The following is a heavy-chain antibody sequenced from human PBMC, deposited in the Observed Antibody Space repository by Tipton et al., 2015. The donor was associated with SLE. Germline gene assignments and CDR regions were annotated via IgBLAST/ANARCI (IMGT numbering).Heavy chain of an antibody. CDR2: ISSSAGNAI. CDR1: GFSFSSYS. J-gene: IGHJ6*03. D-gene: IGHD3-9*01. V-gene: IGHV3-48*03. CDR3: ARGPALDSTGYYMDV. Sequence: SLRLSCTASGFSFSSYSMNWVRQAPGKGLEWVSSISSSAGNAIYYADSVRGRFTISRDNARNSVFLQMSSLRGEDTALYYCARGPALDSTGYYMDVWGKGTAVAVSS.